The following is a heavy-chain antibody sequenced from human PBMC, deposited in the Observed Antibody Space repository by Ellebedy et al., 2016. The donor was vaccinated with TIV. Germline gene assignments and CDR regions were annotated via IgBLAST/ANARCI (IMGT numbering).Heavy chain of an antibody. Sequence: GESLKISXAASGFTFSSYGMHWVRQAPGKGLEWVAVIWYDGSNKYYADSVKGRFTISRDNSKNTLYLQMNSLRAEDTAVYYCASVVGATTPFDYWGQGTLVTVSS. D-gene: IGHD1-26*01. CDR3: ASVVGATTPFDY. CDR1: GFTFSSYG. V-gene: IGHV3-33*01. CDR2: IWYDGSNK. J-gene: IGHJ4*02.